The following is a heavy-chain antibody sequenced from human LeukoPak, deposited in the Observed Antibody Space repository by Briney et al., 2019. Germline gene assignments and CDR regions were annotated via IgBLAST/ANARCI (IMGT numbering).Heavy chain of an antibody. CDR1: GGSISSYY. D-gene: IGHD6-13*01. CDR3: ARRPSWYSYYFDY. V-gene: IGHV4-4*09. J-gene: IGHJ4*02. Sequence: KPSETLSLTCTVSGGSISSYYWSWIRQPPGKGLEWIGYIYTSGSTNYNPSLKSRVTISVDTSKNQFSLKLSPVTAADTAVYYCARRPSWYSYYFDYWGRGTLVTVSS. CDR2: IYTSGST.